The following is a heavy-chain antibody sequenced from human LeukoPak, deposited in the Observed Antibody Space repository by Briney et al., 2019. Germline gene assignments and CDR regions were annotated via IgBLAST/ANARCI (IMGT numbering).Heavy chain of an antibody. J-gene: IGHJ4*02. Sequence: HPSETLSLTCTVSGGSISSGSYYWSWIRQPAGKGLEWIGRIYTSGSTNYNPSLKSRVTISVDTSKNQFSLKLSSVTAADTAVYYCASTLIGGNSLFDYWGQGTLVTVSS. CDR1: GGSISSGSYY. CDR3: ASTLIGGNSLFDY. V-gene: IGHV4-61*02. CDR2: IYTSGST. D-gene: IGHD4-23*01.